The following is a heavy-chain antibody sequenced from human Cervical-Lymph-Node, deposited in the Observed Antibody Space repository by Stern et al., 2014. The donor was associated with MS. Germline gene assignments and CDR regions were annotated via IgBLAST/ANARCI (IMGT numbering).Heavy chain of an antibody. CDR2: ISNGGSDK. CDR1: GFTFSYHA. J-gene: IGHJ4*02. Sequence: VQLVESGGGVVQPGRSLRLSCAASGFTFSYHAMHWVRQAPGKGLEWVAVISNGGSDKNDATSVKVRFTISRDNSRNTLYLQMNSLRVADTAVYYCARGGAVATSDYYFDYWGQGILVTVSS. D-gene: IGHD5-12*01. V-gene: IGHV3-30*04. CDR3: ARGGAVATSDYYFDY.